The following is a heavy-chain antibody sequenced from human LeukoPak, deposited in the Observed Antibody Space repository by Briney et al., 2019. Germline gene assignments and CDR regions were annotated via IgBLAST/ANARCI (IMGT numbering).Heavy chain of an antibody. CDR3: ARDHLGKEAFDI. J-gene: IGHJ3*02. V-gene: IGHV3-30*03. Sequence: GGSLRLSCAASGFTFSSYGMHWVRQAPGKGLEWVAVISYDGSNKYYADSVKGRFTISRDNSKNTLYLQMNSLRAEDTAVYYCARDHLGKEAFDIWGQGTMVTVSS. CDR1: GFTFSSYG. CDR2: ISYDGSNK. D-gene: IGHD7-27*01.